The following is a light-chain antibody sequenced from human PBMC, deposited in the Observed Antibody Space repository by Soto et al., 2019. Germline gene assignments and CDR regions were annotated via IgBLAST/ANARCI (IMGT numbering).Light chain of an antibody. Sequence: EIVLTQSPATLSLSPGERATLSCRASQSVSSYLAWYQQKPGQAPRLLIYDASNRATGIPARFSGSGSGTDFTLTISSLEPEDFAVYYCQQTYTAPRTFGQGTKVDI. V-gene: IGKV3-11*01. CDR1: QSVSSY. J-gene: IGKJ1*01. CDR3: QQTYTAPRT. CDR2: DAS.